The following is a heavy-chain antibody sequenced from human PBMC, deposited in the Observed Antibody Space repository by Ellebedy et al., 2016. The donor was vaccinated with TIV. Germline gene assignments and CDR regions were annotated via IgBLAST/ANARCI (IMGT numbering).Heavy chain of an antibody. V-gene: IGHV1-2*02. CDR1: RYTFTGYY. CDR2: INPKSGGT. J-gene: IGHJ6*02. D-gene: IGHD3-9*01. CDR3: ARDLGDILTGYPYYYYGMDV. Sequence: AASVKVSCKASRYTFTGYYMHWVRQAPGQGLEWMGWINPKSGGTNYAQKFQGRVTMTRDTSISTAYMELSRLRSDDTAVYYCARDLGDILTGYPYYYYGMDVWGQGTTVTVSS.